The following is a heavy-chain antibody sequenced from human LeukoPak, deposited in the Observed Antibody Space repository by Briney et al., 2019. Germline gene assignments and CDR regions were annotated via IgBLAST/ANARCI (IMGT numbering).Heavy chain of an antibody. CDR2: IYYTGIT. V-gene: IGHV4-31*03. CDR3: ARRYGDYDGFDY. D-gene: IGHD4-17*01. J-gene: IGHJ4*02. CDR1: GGSISSGTHY. Sequence: PSETLSLTCTVSGGSISSGTHYYNWIRQHPGKGLEWIGYIYYTGITSYNPSLKSRVTMSVDTSMNQVSLKVTSLTAADTAVYYCARRYGDYDGFDYWGQGTLVTVSS.